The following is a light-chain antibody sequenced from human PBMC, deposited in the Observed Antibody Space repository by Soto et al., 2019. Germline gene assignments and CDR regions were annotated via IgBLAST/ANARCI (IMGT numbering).Light chain of an antibody. J-gene: IGKJ5*01. V-gene: IGKV1-39*01. CDR2: AAS. Sequence: DIQMTQPPYSLSASVGDRVTITCRASQSISSYLNWYQQKPGKAPKLLIYAASSLQSGVPSRFSGSGSGTDFTLTISSLQPEDFATYYCQQSYSTPITLGQGTLLEIK. CDR3: QQSYSTPIT. CDR1: QSISSY.